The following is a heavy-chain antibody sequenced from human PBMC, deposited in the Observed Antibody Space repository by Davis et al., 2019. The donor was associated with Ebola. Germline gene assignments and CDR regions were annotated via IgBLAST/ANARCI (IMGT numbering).Heavy chain of an antibody. V-gene: IGHV4-34*01. CDR1: GGSFSGYY. CDR3: ARDTLLRDYGMDV. D-gene: IGHD3-3*01. Sequence: PSETLSLTCAVYGGSFSGYYWSWIRQPPWKGLEWIGEINHSGSTNYNPSLKSRVTISVDTSKNQFSLKLSSVTAADTAVYYCARDTLLRDYGMDVWGQGTTVTVSS. J-gene: IGHJ6*02. CDR2: INHSGST.